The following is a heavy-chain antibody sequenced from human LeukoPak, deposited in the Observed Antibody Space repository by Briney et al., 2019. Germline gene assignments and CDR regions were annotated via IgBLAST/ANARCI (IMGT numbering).Heavy chain of an antibody. V-gene: IGHV1-8*01. Sequence: GASVRVSCKASGYTFTSYDINWVRQATGQGLEWMGWMNPNSGNTGYAQKFQGRVTMTRNTSISTAYMELSSLRSEDTAVYYCARDLKDSSGWSVGMDVWGQGTTVTVSS. D-gene: IGHD3-22*01. CDR3: ARDLKDSSGWSVGMDV. CDR2: MNPNSGNT. CDR1: GYTFTSYD. J-gene: IGHJ6*02.